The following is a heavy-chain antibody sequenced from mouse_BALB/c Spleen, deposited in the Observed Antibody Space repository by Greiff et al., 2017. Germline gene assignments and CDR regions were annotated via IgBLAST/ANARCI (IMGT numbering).Heavy chain of an antibody. CDR3: ARSDSSGGGWFAY. J-gene: IGHJ3*01. D-gene: IGHD3-2*01. CDR2: IYPGDGDT. V-gene: IGHV1-80*01. CDR1: GYAFSSYW. Sequence: QVQLKESGAELVRPGSSVKISCKASGYAFSSYWMNWVKQRPGQGLEWIGQIYPGDGDTNYNGKFKGKATLTADKSSSTAYMQLSSLTSEDSAVYFCARSDSSGGGWFAYWGQGTLVTVSA.